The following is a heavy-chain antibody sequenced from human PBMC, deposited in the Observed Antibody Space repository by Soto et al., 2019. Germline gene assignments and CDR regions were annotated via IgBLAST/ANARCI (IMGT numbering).Heavy chain of an antibody. CDR1: GFTFTKYS. D-gene: IGHD2-15*01. CDR3: VRGVVVVVGSTAENFDH. Sequence: PGGSLRLSCVTSGFTFTKYSMNWVRQAPGKGLEWVSYISYSGETKYYADSLKGRYAISRDDAKNSVYLQMNSLRDEDTAFYYCVRGVVVVVGSTAENFDHWGQGTQVTVSS. CDR2: ISYSGETK. V-gene: IGHV3-48*02. J-gene: IGHJ4*02.